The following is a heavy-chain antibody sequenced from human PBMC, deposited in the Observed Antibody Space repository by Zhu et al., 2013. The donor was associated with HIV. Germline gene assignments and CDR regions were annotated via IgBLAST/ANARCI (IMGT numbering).Heavy chain of an antibody. Sequence: QVQLVQSGAEVKKPGSSVKVSCKASGGTFSSYAISWVRQAPGQGLEWMGGIIPIFGTAKLRTEVPRAESRLPRTKSTSTAYMELSSLRSEDTAVYYCARSANRLTVRADWFDPGAREPWVTVSS. V-gene: IGHV1-69*06. CDR2: IIPIFGTA. CDR3: ARSANRLTVRADWFDP. CDR1: GGTFSSYA. J-gene: IGHJ5*02. D-gene: IGHD4-4*01.